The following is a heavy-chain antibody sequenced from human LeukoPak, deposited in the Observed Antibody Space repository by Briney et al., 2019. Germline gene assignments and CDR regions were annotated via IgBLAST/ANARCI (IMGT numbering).Heavy chain of an antibody. V-gene: IGHV3-48*04. CDR3: ARDPQVVVVVVAGPAFDI. CDR2: ISSSSSTI. D-gene: IGHD2-15*01. J-gene: IGHJ3*02. Sequence: ETGGSLRLSCAASGFTFSSYSMNWVRQAPGKGLEWVSYISSSSSTIYYADSVKGRFTISRDNAKNSLYLQMNSLRAEDTAVYYCARDPQVVVVVVAGPAFDIWGQGTMVTVSS. CDR1: GFTFSSYS.